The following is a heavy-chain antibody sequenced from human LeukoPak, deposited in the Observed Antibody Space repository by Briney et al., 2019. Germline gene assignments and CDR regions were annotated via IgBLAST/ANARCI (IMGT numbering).Heavy chain of an antibody. CDR2: IIPIFGTA. D-gene: IGHD3-22*01. CDR3: GGDYYDSSGYSPQTP. CDR1: GGTFSSYA. V-gene: IGHV1-69*06. J-gene: IGHJ5*02. Sequence: GASVKVSCKASGGTFSSYAISWLRQAPGQGLEWMGGIIPIFGTANYAQKFQGRVTITADKSTSTAYMELSSLRSEDTAVYYCGGDYYDSSGYSPQTPWGQGTLVTVSS.